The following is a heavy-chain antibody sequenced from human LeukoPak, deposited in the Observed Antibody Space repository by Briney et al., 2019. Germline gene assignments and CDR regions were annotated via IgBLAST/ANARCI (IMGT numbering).Heavy chain of an antibody. Sequence: GGSLRLSCAASGFTFSTYEMNWVRLAPGKGLEWVSFISSSGSIISYADSVKGRFTISRDNAKNSLYLQMNSLRAEDTAVYYCARGGNTGYNYNAFDMWGQGTMVTVSS. V-gene: IGHV3-48*03. J-gene: IGHJ3*02. CDR3: ARGGNTGYNYNAFDM. CDR1: GFTFSTYE. CDR2: ISSSGSII. D-gene: IGHD3-22*01.